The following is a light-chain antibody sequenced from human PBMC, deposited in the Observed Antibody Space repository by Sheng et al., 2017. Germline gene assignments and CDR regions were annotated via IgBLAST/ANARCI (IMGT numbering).Light chain of an antibody. CDR1: QSILSNANNRNY. CDR2: WAS. Sequence: DIVMTQSPDSLAVSLGERATINCKSSQSILSNANNRNYLAWYQQKAGQPPKLLIYWASTRESGVPDRISGSGSGTDFTLTISSLQAEDVAVYYCHQSLSAPLTFGGGTKVELK. V-gene: IGKV4-1*01. J-gene: IGKJ4*01. CDR3: HQSLSAPLT.